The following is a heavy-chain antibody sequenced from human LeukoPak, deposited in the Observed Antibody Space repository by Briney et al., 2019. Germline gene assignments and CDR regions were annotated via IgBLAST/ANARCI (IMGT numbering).Heavy chain of an antibody. CDR1: GGSIDSDY. CDR3: ARQIGARAFDV. V-gene: IGHV4-4*07. D-gene: IGHD3-16*01. Sequence: PSETLSLTCAVSGGSIDSDYWSRIRQPAGKGLEWIGRIYPNGHTTYNPSLTSRVTMSADTSKMQFSLNLNSVTAADTALYYCARQIGARAFDVWGQGTVVTVSS. CDR2: IYPNGHT. J-gene: IGHJ3*01.